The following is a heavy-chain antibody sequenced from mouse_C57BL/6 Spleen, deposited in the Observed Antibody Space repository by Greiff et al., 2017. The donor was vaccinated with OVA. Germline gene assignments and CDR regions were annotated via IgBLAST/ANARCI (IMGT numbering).Heavy chain of an antibody. V-gene: IGHV5-17*01. CDR3: ARYYYGSSYEDGYAMDY. CDR2: ISSGSSTI. Sequence: EVQLVESGGGLVKPGGSLKLSCAASGFTFSDYGMHWVRQAPEKGLEWVAYISSGSSTIYYEDTVKGRFTISRDNAKNSLFLQMTSRRSEDTAMYYCARYYYGSSYEDGYAMDYWGQGTSVTVSS. J-gene: IGHJ4*01. D-gene: IGHD1-1*01. CDR1: GFTFSDYG.